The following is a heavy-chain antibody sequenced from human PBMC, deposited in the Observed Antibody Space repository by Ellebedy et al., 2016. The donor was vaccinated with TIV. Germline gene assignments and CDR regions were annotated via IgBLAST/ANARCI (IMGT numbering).Heavy chain of an antibody. CDR2: IYPGDSDT. D-gene: IGHD2-15*01. V-gene: IGHV5-51*01. Sequence: ASVKVSCKGSGYSFTSYWIGWVRQMPGKGLEWMGIIYPGDSDTRYSPSFQGQVTISADKSISTAYLQWSSLKASDTAMYYCASPVVAGGHDAFDIWGQGTMVTVSS. CDR1: GYSFTSYW. J-gene: IGHJ3*02. CDR3: ASPVVAGGHDAFDI.